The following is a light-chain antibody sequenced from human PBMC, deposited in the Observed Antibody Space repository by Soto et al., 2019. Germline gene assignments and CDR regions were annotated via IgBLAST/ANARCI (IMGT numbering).Light chain of an antibody. CDR2: DAS. CDR3: QQRSNWPTIT. Sequence: ESVLTQSPATLSLSPGERATLSCRASQSVGSYLAWYQQKPGQAPRPLIYDASNRATGIPARFSGSGSGTDFTLTISSLEPEDFAVYYCQQRSNWPTITFGQGTRLEIK. CDR1: QSVGSY. V-gene: IGKV3-11*01. J-gene: IGKJ5*01.